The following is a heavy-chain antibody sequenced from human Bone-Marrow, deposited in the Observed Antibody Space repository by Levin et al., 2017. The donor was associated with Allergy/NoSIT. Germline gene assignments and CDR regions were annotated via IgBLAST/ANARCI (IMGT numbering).Heavy chain of an antibody. CDR3: ARGGRGYDFWSVDY. J-gene: IGHJ4*02. CDR2: IWYDGSNK. CDR1: GFTFSSYG. Sequence: HPGGSLRLSCAASGFTFSSYGMHWVRQAPGKGLEWVAVIWYDGSNKYYADSVKGRFTISRDNSKNTLYLQMNSLRAEDTAVYYCARGGRGYDFWSVDYWGQGTLVTVSS. D-gene: IGHD3-3*01. V-gene: IGHV3-33*01.